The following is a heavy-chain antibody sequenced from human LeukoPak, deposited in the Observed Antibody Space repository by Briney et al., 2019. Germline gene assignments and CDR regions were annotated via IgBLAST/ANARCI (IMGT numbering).Heavy chain of an antibody. CDR2: ISYDGSNK. CDR1: GFTFSSYS. CDR3: TIMHRYYDGSGYWVQ. D-gene: IGHD3-22*01. Sequence: PGGSLRLSCAASGFTFSSYSMHWVRQAPGKGLEWVALISYDGSNKYYADSVKGRFTISRDNSRNTLSLQMNSMRAEDTAVYYCTIMHRYYDGSGYWVQWGQGTLVTVSS. V-gene: IGHV3-30*07. J-gene: IGHJ4*02.